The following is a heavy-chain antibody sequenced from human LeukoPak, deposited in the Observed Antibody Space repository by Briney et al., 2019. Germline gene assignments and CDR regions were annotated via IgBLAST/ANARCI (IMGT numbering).Heavy chain of an antibody. CDR3: VKSDNIVGATYFDY. CDR1: GFTFRSYA. V-gene: IGHV3-64D*09. CDR2: ISRDGEST. Sequence: GGSLRLSCLASGFTFRSYAVHWVRQAPGKGLEYISSISRDGESTYNADSVKGRFTITRDNSKNTLSLHMSSLQPDDTAVYYCVKSDNIVGATYFDYWGQGTLVTVSS. D-gene: IGHD1-26*01. J-gene: IGHJ4*02.